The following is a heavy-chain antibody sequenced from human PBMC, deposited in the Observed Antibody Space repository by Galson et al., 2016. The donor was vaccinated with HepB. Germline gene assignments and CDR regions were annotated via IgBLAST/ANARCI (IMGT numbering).Heavy chain of an antibody. V-gene: IGHV3-21*04. Sequence: SLRLSCATSGFTFSIYSMNWVRQAPGKGLEWVSSITSSSSYIYYADSVKGRFTISRDNAKNSLYLQMNSLSAEDTAVYYCARDPEKFGEVFHDYGMDVWGQGTTVTVSS. CDR2: ITSSSSYI. J-gene: IGHJ6*02. D-gene: IGHD3-10*01. CDR1: GFTFSIYS. CDR3: ARDPEKFGEVFHDYGMDV.